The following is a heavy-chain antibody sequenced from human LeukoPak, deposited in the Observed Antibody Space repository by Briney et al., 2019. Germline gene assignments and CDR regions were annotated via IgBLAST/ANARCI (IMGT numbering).Heavy chain of an antibody. V-gene: IGHV3-11*01. J-gene: IGHJ5*02. CDR3: ARGRRGDYYDSRGHLRVWDWFDP. D-gene: IGHD3-22*01. CDR1: GFTFSDYY. CDR2: ISSSGSTI. Sequence: GGSLRLSCAASGFTFSDYYMSWIRQAPGKGLVWVSYISSSGSTIYYADSVKGRFTISRDNAKNSLYLQMNSLRAEDTAVYYCARGRRGDYYDSRGHLRVWDWFDPWGQGTLVTVSS.